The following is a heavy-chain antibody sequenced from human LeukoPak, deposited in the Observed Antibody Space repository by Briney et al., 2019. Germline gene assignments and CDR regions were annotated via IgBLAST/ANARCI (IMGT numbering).Heavy chain of an antibody. Sequence: SGALSLICAVYGGSFSGYYWSWIRQPPGKGLEWIGEIYYTGTTNSNPSLKSRVTISIDTSKNQFSLKLRSVTAADTAVYYCARGPRNYFDYWGQGTLVTVS. CDR1: GGSFSGYY. D-gene: IGHD1-14*01. CDR3: ARGPRNYFDY. J-gene: IGHJ4*02. V-gene: IGHV4-34*01. CDR2: IYYTGTT.